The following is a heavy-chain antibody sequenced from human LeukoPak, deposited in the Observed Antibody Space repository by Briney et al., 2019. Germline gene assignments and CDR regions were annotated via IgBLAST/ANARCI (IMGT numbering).Heavy chain of an antibody. CDR2: ISGSSSSI. CDR3: ARDEGGYNAFDI. V-gene: IGHV3-21*01. J-gene: IGHJ3*02. CDR1: GFTFSTYT. Sequence: PGGSLRLSCAASGFTFSTYTINWVRQAPGKGLEWVSSISGSSSSIYYADSMKGRFTISRDNAKNSLYLQMNSLRAEDTAVYYCARDEGGYNAFDIWGQGTMVTVSS. D-gene: IGHD5-18*01.